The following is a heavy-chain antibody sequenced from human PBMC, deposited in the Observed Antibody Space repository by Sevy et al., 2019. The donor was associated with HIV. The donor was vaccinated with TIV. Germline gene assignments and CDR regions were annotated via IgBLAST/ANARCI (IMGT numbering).Heavy chain of an antibody. Sequence: SETLSLTCTVSGGSISSYYWSWIRQPPGKGLEWIGYIYYSGSTNYNPSLKSRVTISVDTSKNQFSLKLSSVTAADTAGYYCAGDGGGYDYVWGSGFDYWGQGTLVTVSS. CDR3: AGDGGGYDYVWGSGFDY. D-gene: IGHD3-16*01. CDR2: IYYSGST. V-gene: IGHV4-59*01. J-gene: IGHJ4*02. CDR1: GGSISSYY.